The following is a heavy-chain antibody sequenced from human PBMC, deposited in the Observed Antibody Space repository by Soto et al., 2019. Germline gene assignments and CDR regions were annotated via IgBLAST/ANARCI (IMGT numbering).Heavy chain of an antibody. CDR3: ARESEDLTSNFDY. J-gene: IGHJ4*02. V-gene: IGHV3-21*01. Sequence: PGGSLRLSCAASGFTFTSYSMNWVRQAPGKGLEWVSSISSSTKYIYYGDSMKGRFTISRDNAKNSLYLQMNSLRAEDTAVYYCARESEDLTSNFDYWGQGTLVTVSS. CDR1: GFTFTSYS. CDR2: ISSSTKYI.